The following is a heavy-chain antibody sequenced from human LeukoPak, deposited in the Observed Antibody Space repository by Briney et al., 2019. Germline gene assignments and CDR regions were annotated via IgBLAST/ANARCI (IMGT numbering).Heavy chain of an antibody. J-gene: IGHJ4*01. D-gene: IGHD1-26*01. Sequence: GGSLRLSRTASGFPFSDYTMHWLRQAPGKGLEWVAVISYGATQKYYVDSVQGRFTISRDNSRNTLYLQMNSLRPEDTAFYFCARAPSAAWHNFDYWGQGTLVTVSS. V-gene: IGHV3-30*04. CDR1: GFPFSDYT. CDR3: ARAPSAAWHNFDY. CDR2: ISYGATQK.